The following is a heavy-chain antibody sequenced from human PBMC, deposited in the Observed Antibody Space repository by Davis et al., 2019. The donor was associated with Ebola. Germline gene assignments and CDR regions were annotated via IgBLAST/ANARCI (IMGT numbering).Heavy chain of an antibody. Sequence: ASVKVSCKASGYTFTGYYIHWVRQAPGRGLEWMGWINPDTGGTNYAQKFQGRVTMTRDTSISTAYMELSRLRSDDTAVYFCARTTYTWNRDWGQGALVTVSS. CDR3: ARTTYTWNRD. CDR2: INPDTGGT. D-gene: IGHD1/OR15-1a*01. J-gene: IGHJ4*02. V-gene: IGHV1-2*02. CDR1: GYTFTGYY.